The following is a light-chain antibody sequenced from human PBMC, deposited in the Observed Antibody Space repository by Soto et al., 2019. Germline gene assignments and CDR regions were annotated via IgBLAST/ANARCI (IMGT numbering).Light chain of an antibody. CDR2: GAS. Sequence: EIVMTQSPATLSVSPGERATLSCRASQSVSSNLAWYQQKPGQAPRLLIYGASTRATSIPARFSRSGSGAEFTLTISSLQSEEFAVYYCQQYNNWARTFGQGTKVEIK. V-gene: IGKV3-15*01. J-gene: IGKJ1*01. CDR3: QQYNNWART. CDR1: QSVSSN.